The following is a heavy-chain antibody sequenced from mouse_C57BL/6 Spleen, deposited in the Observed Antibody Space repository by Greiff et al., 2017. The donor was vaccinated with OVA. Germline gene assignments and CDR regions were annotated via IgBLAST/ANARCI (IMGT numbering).Heavy chain of an antibody. CDR2: IYPGDGDT. D-gene: IGHD2-4*01. J-gene: IGHJ3*01. CDR3: ARSRDYVWFAY. V-gene: IGHV1-82*01. Sequence: QVQLKESGPELVKPGASVKISCKASGYAFSSSWMNWVKQRPGKGLEWIGRIYPGDGDTNYNGKFKGKATLTADKSSSTAYMQLSSLTSEDSAVYFCARSRDYVWFAYWGQGTLVTVSA. CDR1: GYAFSSSW.